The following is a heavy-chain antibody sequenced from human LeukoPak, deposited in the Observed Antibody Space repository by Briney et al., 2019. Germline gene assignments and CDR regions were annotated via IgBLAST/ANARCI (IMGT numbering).Heavy chain of an antibody. CDR1: GDSISSYY. Sequence: PSETLSLTCTVSGDSISSYYWSWIRQPPGKGLEWIGYIYYSGSTSYYPSLKSRVTISVDTSKNQFSLKLSSVTAADTAVYYCARQGRGSSASMDVWGQGTTVTVSS. CDR2: IYYSGST. V-gene: IGHV4-59*08. J-gene: IGHJ6*02. D-gene: IGHD1-26*01. CDR3: ARQGRGSSASMDV.